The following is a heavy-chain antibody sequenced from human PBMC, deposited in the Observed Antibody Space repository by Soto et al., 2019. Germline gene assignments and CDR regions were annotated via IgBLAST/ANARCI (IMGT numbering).Heavy chain of an antibody. CDR2: INHSGST. V-gene: IGHV4-34*01. J-gene: IGHJ6*02. Sequence: PSETLSLTCAVYGGSFSGYYWSWIRQPPGKGLEWIGEINHSGSTNYNPSLKSRVTISVDTSKNQFSLKLSSVTAADTAVYYCARAKGVVIGYYYYYGMDVWGQGTTVTVS. D-gene: IGHD3-3*01. CDR3: ARAKGVVIGYYYYYGMDV. CDR1: GGSFSGYY.